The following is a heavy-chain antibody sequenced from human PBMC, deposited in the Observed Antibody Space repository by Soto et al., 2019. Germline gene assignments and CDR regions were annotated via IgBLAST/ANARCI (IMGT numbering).Heavy chain of an antibody. V-gene: IGHV4-31*08. CDR1: GGSISSGGYY. Sequence: PSETLSLTCTVSGGSISSGGYYWSWIRQHPGKGLEWIGYIYYSGSTYYNPSLKSRVTINPDTSKNQFSLQLNSVTPEDTAVYYCAADILTDQDAFDIWGQGTMVTVSS. CDR2: IYYSGST. D-gene: IGHD3-9*01. J-gene: IGHJ3*02. CDR3: AADILTDQDAFDI.